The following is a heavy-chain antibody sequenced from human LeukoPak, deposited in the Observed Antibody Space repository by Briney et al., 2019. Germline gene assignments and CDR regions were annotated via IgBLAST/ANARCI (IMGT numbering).Heavy chain of an antibody. CDR2: IYTRGIT. V-gene: IGHV4-4*09. J-gene: IGHJ4*02. CDR3: ARGPMTYYYGSSALRPRLNYYFDC. CDR1: GDSINSLY. Sequence: SETLSLTCTVSGDSINSLYWSWVRHPPGKVLEWIGFIYTRGITTYNTSLKRRVTMSGDTSKNQVPLTLNSVTAADTAVYYCARGPMTYYYGSSALRPRLNYYFDCWGQGTLVTVSS. D-gene: IGHD3-22*01.